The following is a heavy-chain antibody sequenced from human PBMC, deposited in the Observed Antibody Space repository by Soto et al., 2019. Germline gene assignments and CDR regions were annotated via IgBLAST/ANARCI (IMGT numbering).Heavy chain of an antibody. CDR2: IHYIGTT. CDR3: ARISRTYYNRLDY. CDR1: GGSISNSDYY. D-gene: IGHD3-10*01. Sequence: SETLSLTCTVSGGSISNSDYYWSWIRQTPGRCLECIGYIHYIGTTYFNPSLKSRVTISVDTSKNQFSLNLSSVTAADTAVYYCARISRTYYNRLDYWGQGVPVTVS. V-gene: IGHV4-30-4*01. J-gene: IGHJ4*02.